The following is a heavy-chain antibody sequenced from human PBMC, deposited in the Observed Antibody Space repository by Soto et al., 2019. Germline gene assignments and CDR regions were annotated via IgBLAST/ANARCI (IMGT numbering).Heavy chain of an antibody. V-gene: IGHV3-74*01. CDR3: ARDAYYDMGV. Sequence: EVQLVESGGGLVQPGGSPRLSCVGSGFTFSTYWMHWVRQAPGKGLVWVSRINSDGSTTNYADSVKGRFTISRDNAKNTLYLQMNSLRAEDTAVYYCARDAYYDMGVWGRGTTVTVSS. J-gene: IGHJ6*02. CDR2: INSDGSTT. CDR1: GFTFSTYW.